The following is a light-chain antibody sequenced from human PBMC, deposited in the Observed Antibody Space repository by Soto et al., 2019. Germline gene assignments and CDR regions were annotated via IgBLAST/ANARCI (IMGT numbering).Light chain of an antibody. CDR2: SAT. V-gene: IGKV1-39*01. CDR3: QQTYTIPWT. Sequence: DIQMTQSPSSVSASVGDRVTITCRTSQSFSNYLAWYQHRPGKAPKLLIYSATVLQSVVPSRFSGSGSGTDFTLTISRLQPEDSATNYCQQTYTIPWTFGQGTRVEIK. CDR1: QSFSNY. J-gene: IGKJ1*01.